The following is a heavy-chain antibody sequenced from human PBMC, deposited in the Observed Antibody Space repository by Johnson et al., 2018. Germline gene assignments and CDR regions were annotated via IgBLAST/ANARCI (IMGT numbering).Heavy chain of an antibody. J-gene: IGHJ6*02. CDR3: ARDAEDGVVATTPRAGMDV. Sequence: QVQLVESGGGVVQPGRSLRLSCVASEFTFSNYGMHWVRQAPGKGLEWVAVIWYDGSNRDYADAVKGRFTISRDNSKNTLYLQMNSLRAEDTAVYYCARDAEDGVVATTPRAGMDVWGQGTTVTVSS. CDR1: EFTFSNYG. V-gene: IGHV3-33*01. D-gene: IGHD5-12*01. CDR2: IWYDGSNR.